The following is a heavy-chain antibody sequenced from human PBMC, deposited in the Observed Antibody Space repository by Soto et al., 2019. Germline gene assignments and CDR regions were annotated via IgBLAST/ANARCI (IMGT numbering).Heavy chain of an antibody. D-gene: IGHD3-10*01. J-gene: IGHJ6*02. CDR2: ISYDGSNK. CDR3: ARAGGMDV. CDR1: GFTFSSYA. V-gene: IGHV3-30-3*01. Sequence: GGSLRLSCAASGFTFSSYAMHWVRQAPGKGLEWVAVISYDGSNKYYADSVKGRFTISRDISKNTLYLQMNSLRAEDTAVYYCARAGGMDVWGQGTTVTVSS.